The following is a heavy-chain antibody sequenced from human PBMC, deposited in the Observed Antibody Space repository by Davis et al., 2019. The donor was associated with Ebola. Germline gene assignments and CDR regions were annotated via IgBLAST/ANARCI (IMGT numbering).Heavy chain of an antibody. Sequence: MPSETLSLTCTVSGGSVSNYYWSWIWHPPGKGLEWIGYIYYRGSTNYNPSLKSRVTISVDTSKNQFSLKLSSVTAADTAVYYCARLRGGSGRHRPDYWGQGTLVTVSS. J-gene: IGHJ4*02. CDR1: GGSVSNYY. D-gene: IGHD3-10*01. V-gene: IGHV4-59*08. CDR3: ARLRGGSGRHRPDY. CDR2: IYYRGST.